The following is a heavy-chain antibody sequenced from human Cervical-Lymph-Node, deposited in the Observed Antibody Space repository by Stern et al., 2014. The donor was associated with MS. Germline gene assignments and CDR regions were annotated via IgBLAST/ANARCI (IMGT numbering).Heavy chain of an antibody. Sequence: VQLVESGGGLVKPGGSLRLSCAASGFTFSDYYMSWIRQAPGKGLEWICNINSRGDIIYYADSVKGRFTISRDNAKNSLFLQMDGLRAADTAVYYCARDQEIVPVTEGYFDYWGQGALVTVSS. J-gene: IGHJ4*02. CDR1: GFTFSDYY. CDR3: ARDQEIVPVTEGYFDY. CDR2: INSRGDII. D-gene: IGHD2-21*02. V-gene: IGHV3-11*01.